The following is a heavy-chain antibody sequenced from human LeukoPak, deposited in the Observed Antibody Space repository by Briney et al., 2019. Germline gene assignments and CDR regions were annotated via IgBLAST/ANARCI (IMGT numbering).Heavy chain of an antibody. Sequence: ASVKVSCKASGYTFTGYYMHWVRQAPGQGLEWTGWINPNSGGTNYAQKFQGRVTMTRDTSISTAYMELSRLRSDDTAVYYCARGGLNYYDSSGYYSNDAFDIWGQGTMVTVSS. CDR1: GYTFTGYY. CDR2: INPNSGGT. V-gene: IGHV1-2*02. CDR3: ARGGLNYYDSSGYYSNDAFDI. J-gene: IGHJ3*02. D-gene: IGHD3-22*01.